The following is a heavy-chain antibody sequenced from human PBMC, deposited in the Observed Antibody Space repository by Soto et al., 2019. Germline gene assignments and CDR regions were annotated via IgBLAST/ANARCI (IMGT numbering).Heavy chain of an antibody. D-gene: IGHD5-18*01. CDR1: GGSISSYY. CDR2: INYSGSN. J-gene: IGHJ5*02. Sequence: SETLSLTCTVSGGSISSYYWSWIRQPPGKGLEWIGYINYSGSNNYNPYLKSRVTITVDTSKNQFLLQLSSVTAADTAVYYCSGASYGHVLDPWGQGTLVTVSS. CDR3: SGASYGHVLDP. V-gene: IGHV4-59*01.